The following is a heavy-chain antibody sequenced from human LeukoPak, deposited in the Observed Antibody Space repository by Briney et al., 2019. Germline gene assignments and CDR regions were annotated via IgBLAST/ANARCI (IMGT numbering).Heavy chain of an antibody. CDR2: IYYSGST. D-gene: IGHD3-22*01. CDR1: GGSISSSSYY. J-gene: IGHJ4*02. CDR3: ARDPPFDSSGYYPPALWY. Sequence: SETLSLTCTVSGGSISSSSYYWGWIRQPPGKGLEWIGSIYYSGSTYYNPSLKSRVTISVDTSKNQFSLKLSSVTAADTAVYYCARDPPFDSSGYYPPALWYWGQGTLVTVSS. V-gene: IGHV4-39*07.